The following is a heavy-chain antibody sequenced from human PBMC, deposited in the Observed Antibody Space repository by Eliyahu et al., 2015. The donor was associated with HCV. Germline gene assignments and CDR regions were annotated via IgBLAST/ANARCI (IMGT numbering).Heavy chain of an antibody. CDR2: IVSNSGGT. D-gene: IGHD5-18*01. CDR1: GYTFTGYN. V-gene: IGHV1-2*06. CDR3: ARGDHYSLDY. J-gene: IGHJ4*02. Sequence: QVQLVQSGAEVKKPGASVKVSCKXXGYTFTGYNXHWVXQXPGQGLEWXGRIVSNSGGTNYAQKYQGRVTLTRDTAINTAYMELSGLRSDDTAVYFCARGDHYSLDYWGQGTLVTVSS.